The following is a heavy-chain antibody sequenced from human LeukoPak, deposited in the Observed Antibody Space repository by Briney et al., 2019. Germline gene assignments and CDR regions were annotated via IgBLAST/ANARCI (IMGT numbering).Heavy chain of an antibody. J-gene: IGHJ4*02. D-gene: IGHD3-22*01. V-gene: IGHV4-38-2*01. CDR1: YYSISSGNY. CDR2: VYHSGST. CDR3: ARNDSSGYFDY. Sequence: SETLSLTCAVSYYSISSGNYWGWIRQPPGRGLEWIGSVYHSGSTHYSPSLKSRVTISVDTSKNQFSLKLGSVTAADTAVYYCARNDSSGYFDYWGQGTLVTVSS.